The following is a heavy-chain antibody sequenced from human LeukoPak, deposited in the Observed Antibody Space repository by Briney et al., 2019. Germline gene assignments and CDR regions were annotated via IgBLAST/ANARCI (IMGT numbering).Heavy chain of an antibody. D-gene: IGHD3-10*01. CDR3: AKDSGYYGSGSDWTIDY. CDR2: IWSDGTYK. CDR1: GFSFSDYG. J-gene: IGHJ4*02. Sequence: GGSLRLSCAASGFSFSDYGMHWVRQAPGTGLEWVAVIWSDGTYKYYADSVKGRFTMSRDNSKNTLYLQMNSLRAEDTAVYYCAKDSGYYGSGSDWTIDYWGQGTLVTVSS. V-gene: IGHV3-33*06.